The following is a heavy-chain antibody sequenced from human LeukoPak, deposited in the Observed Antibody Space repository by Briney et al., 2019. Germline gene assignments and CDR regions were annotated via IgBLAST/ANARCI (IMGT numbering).Heavy chain of an antibody. D-gene: IGHD2-15*01. J-gene: IGHJ6*02. CDR1: GYTVTGYY. CDR3: ARDEVVVVAPPPDYGMDV. Sequence: ASVEVSCKASGYTVTGYYMHWVRQAPGQGREWMGWINPNSGGTNYAQKFQGRVTMTRDTSISTAYMELSRLRSDDTAVYYCARDEVVVVAPPPDYGMDVWGQGTTVTVSS. V-gene: IGHV1-2*02. CDR2: INPNSGGT.